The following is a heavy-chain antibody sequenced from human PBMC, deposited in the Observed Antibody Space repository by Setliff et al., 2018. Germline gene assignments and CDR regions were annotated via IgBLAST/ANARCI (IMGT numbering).Heavy chain of an antibody. Sequence: PSETLSLTCSVSGGSITSGTYYWSWIRQPAGKGLEWIGRIHASGSAHYNPSLQSRVTISGDTSKNEFSLRMNSVTAADTAVYYCTRAEAYGFGGDYWGQVILVTVS. J-gene: IGHJ4*02. CDR1: GGSITSGTYY. D-gene: IGHD3-10*01. V-gene: IGHV4-61*02. CDR2: IHASGSA. CDR3: TRAEAYGFGGDY.